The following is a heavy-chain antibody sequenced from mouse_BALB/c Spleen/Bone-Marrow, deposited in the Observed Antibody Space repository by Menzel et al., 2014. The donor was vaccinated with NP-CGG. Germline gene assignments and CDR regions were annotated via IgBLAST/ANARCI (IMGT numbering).Heavy chain of an antibody. CDR1: GFSFSNYG. Sequence: EVKLVESGGGLVKSGGSLKLSCAASGFSFSNYGMSWLRQTPEKRLEWVATISGDGRYTFYSDSAKGRFTISRDNAKNNLYLQLSSLRSEDTALYYCARHAYYDQTEVSFVCWGQGTLVTVSA. CDR2: ISGDGRYT. J-gene: IGHJ3*01. V-gene: IGHV5-9-2*01. D-gene: IGHD2-4*01. CDR3: ARHAYYDQTEVSFVC.